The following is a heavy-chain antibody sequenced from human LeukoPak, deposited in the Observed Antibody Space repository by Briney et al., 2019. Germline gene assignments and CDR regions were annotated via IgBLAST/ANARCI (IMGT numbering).Heavy chain of an antibody. CDR1: GYTFTNYG. CDR3: ARVPLHDSSGHYYPH. J-gene: IGHJ1*01. V-gene: IGHV1-3*01. CDR2: INGGNGSA. D-gene: IGHD3-22*01. Sequence: GASVKVSCKTSGYTFTNYGMHWVRQAPGQRLEWMGWINGGNGSAKYSQNFQGRVTNIRDTSASTAYMELSSLRSEDTAVYYCARVPLHDSSGHYYPHWGQGTLVTVSS.